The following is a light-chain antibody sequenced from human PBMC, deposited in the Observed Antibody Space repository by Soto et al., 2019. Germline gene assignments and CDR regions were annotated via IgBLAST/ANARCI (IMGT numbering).Light chain of an antibody. Sequence: DLQMTQSPSSLSASVGDRVTITCQASQDISKYLNWFQQKPGKAPKLLIYGSSNLETGVPSRFSGSGSGTDFTFTISSLQPEDFATYYCQQYDNLPRTFGGGTKVEI. CDR3: QQYDNLPRT. CDR2: GSS. J-gene: IGKJ4*01. CDR1: QDISKY. V-gene: IGKV1-33*01.